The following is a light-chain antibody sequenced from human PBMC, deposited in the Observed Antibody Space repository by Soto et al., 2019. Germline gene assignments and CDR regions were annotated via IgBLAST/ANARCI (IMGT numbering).Light chain of an antibody. V-gene: IGLV2-14*01. CDR1: SSDVGGYNY. CDR3: SSYTSSSTLV. Sequence: QAVLTQPASVSGSPGQSITISCTGTSSDVGGYNYVSWYQQHPGKAPKLMIYDVSNRPSGVSNRFSGSQSGNTASLTISGLQAEDEADYYCSSYTSSSTLVFGGGTKVTV. J-gene: IGLJ2*01. CDR2: DVS.